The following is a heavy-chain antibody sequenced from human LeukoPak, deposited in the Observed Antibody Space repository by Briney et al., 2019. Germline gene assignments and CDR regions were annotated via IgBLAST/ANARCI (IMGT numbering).Heavy chain of an antibody. CDR3: ARGFGSYGSGSGLVGA. D-gene: IGHD3-10*01. Sequence: SVKVSCXASGGTFSSYAISWVRQAPGQGLEWMGGIIPIFGTANYAQKFQGRVTITADESTSTPYMELSSLRSEDTAVYYCARGFGSYGSGSGLVGAWGQGTLVTVSS. CDR2: IIPIFGTA. J-gene: IGHJ5*02. CDR1: GGTFSSYA. V-gene: IGHV1-69*13.